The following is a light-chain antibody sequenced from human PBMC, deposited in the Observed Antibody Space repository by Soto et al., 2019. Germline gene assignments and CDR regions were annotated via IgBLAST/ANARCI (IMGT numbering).Light chain of an antibody. Sequence: LTQPPSASGTPGQRVTISCSGSSFNIGSNSVNWYQQLPGAAPKLLIYSNNQRPSGVPDRFSGSKSGTSASLAISGLQSEDEADYYCAAWDDRLTGHVVFGGGTKLTVL. CDR3: AAWDDRLTGHVV. V-gene: IGLV1-44*01. J-gene: IGLJ2*01. CDR2: SNN. CDR1: SFNIGSNS.